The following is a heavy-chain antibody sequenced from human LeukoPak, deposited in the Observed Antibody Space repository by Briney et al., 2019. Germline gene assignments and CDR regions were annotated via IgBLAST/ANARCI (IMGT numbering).Heavy chain of an antibody. V-gene: IGHV4-59*08. CDR3: ARLGRGNAFDI. CDR1: GGSISSFY. Sequence: PSETLSLTCTISGGSISSFYWSWIRQPPGKGQEWIGYLYYSGSTNYNPSLKSRVTISVDTSKSQFSLKLSSVTAADTAVSYCARLGRGNAFDIWGQGTMVTVSS. D-gene: IGHD1-26*01. CDR2: LYYSGST. J-gene: IGHJ3*02.